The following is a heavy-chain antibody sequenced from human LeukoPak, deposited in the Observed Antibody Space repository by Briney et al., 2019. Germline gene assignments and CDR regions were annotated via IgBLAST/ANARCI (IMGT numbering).Heavy chain of an antibody. V-gene: IGHV4-31*03. CDR1: GGSISSGGYY. CDR3: ARDSRYSFLAFDT. J-gene: IGHJ3*02. CDR2: ISYSGST. D-gene: IGHD3-9*01. Sequence: SETLSLTCTVSGGSISSGGYYWSWIRQHPGKGLEWIGYISYSGSTYYNPSLKGRPTISVDSSKNQFSLRLTSVTAADTAVYYCARDSRYSFLAFDTWGQGTMVTVSS.